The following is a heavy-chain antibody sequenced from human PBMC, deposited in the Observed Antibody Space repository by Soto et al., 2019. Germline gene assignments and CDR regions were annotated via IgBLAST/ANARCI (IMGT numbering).Heavy chain of an antibody. J-gene: IGHJ4*02. V-gene: IGHV4-34*01. Sequence: SDTLSLTCAVYGGSFSGYYWTWIRQPPGTGLEWIGEINHSGSTNYNPSLKSRVTISVDTSKNQFSLKLTSVTAADTAVYYCARGKLTGLFDYWGQGTLVTVSS. CDR1: GGSFSGYY. CDR2: INHSGST. D-gene: IGHD2-8*02. CDR3: ARGKLTGLFDY.